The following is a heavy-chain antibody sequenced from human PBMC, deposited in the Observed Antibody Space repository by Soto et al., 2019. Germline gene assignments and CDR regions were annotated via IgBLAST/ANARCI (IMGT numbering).Heavy chain of an antibody. CDR2: IVGNGGGI. V-gene: IGHV3-23*01. Sequence: EVQLLESGGGLVQPGGSLRLSCAASGFTFRTYAMSWVRQAPGTGLEWVSGIVGNGGGISYADSVKGRFTISRDNSNNMLYLQMRSLRVEDTAVYYCAKDRQPDGLWPFDHWGQGTLVTVSS. D-gene: IGHD2-8*01. J-gene: IGHJ4*02. CDR3: AKDRQPDGLWPFDH. CDR1: GFTFRTYA.